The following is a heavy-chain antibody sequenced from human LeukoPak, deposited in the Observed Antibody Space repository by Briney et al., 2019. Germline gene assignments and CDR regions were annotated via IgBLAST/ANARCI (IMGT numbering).Heavy chain of an antibody. V-gene: IGHV1-18*01. CDR2: ISAYNGNT. Sequence: AAVKVSCKASGYTFTSYGISWVRQAPGQGLEWMGWISAYNGNTNYAQKLQGRVTITTDTSTSTAYMQLRSLRSDDTHVYYCPRAYNWFDPWGQGTLVTVSS. CDR1: GYTFTSYG. J-gene: IGHJ5*02. CDR3: PRAYNWFDP.